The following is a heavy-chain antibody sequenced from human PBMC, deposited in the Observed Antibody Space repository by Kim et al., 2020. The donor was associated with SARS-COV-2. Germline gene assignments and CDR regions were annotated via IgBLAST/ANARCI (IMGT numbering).Heavy chain of an antibody. CDR2: INAGNGNT. J-gene: IGHJ4*02. Sequence: ASVKVSCKASGYTFTSYAMHWVRQAPGQRLEWMGWINAGNGNTKYSQKFQGRVTITRDTSASTAYMELSSLRSEDTAVYYCATPPPNYYDSSGLDYWGQGTLVTVSS. V-gene: IGHV1-3*01. CDR1: GYTFTSYA. CDR3: ATPPPNYYDSSGLDY. D-gene: IGHD3-22*01.